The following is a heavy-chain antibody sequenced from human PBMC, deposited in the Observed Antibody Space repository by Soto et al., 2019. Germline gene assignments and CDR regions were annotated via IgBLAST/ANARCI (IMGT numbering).Heavy chain of an antibody. V-gene: IGHV3-33*01. D-gene: IGHD2-15*01. CDR2: IWYDGSNK. CDR1: GFTFSSYG. J-gene: IGHJ4*02. Sequence: QVQLVESGGGVVQPGRSLRLSCAASGFTFSSYGMHWVRQAPGKGLEWVAVIWYDGSNKYYADSVKGRFTISRDNSNDTLYLQMNSLRAEDTAVYYCAREGTYCSGGSCYHHFDYWGQGTLVTVSS. CDR3: AREGTYCSGGSCYHHFDY.